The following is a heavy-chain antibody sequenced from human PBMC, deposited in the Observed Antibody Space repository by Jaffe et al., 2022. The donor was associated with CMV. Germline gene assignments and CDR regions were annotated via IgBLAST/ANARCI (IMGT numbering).Heavy chain of an antibody. V-gene: IGHV1-46*01. J-gene: IGHJ6*02. CDR2: INPSGGST. CDR1: GYTFTSYY. Sequence: QVQLVQSGAEVKKPGASVKVSCKASGYTFTSYYMHWVRQAPGQGLEWMGIINPSGGSTSYTQKFQGRVTMTRDTSTSTVYMELSSLRSEDTAVYYCARAGEPDADFWSGSTYYYYYGMDVWGQGTTVTVSS. CDR3: ARAGEPDADFWSGSTYYYYYGMDV. D-gene: IGHD3-3*01.